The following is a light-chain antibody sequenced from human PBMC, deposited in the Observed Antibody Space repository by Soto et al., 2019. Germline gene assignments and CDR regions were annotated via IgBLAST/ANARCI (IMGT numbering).Light chain of an antibody. Sequence: DIQMTQSPSTLSGSVGDRVTITCRASQTSSSWLAWYQQKAGLAPKLLIYAASSLQSGVPSRFSGSGSGTDFTLTISSLQPEDFATYYCQQSYSTPITFGQGTRLEIK. CDR3: QQSYSTPIT. CDR1: QTSSSW. J-gene: IGKJ5*01. CDR2: AAS. V-gene: IGKV1-39*01.